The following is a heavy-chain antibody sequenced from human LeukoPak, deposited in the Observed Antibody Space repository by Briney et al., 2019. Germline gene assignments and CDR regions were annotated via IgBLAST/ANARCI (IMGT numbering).Heavy chain of an antibody. CDR1: GFTFSDYW. V-gene: IGHV3-7*01. CDR2: VKNDGSEK. Sequence: PGGSLRLSCAASGFTFSDYWMNWVRQAPGKGLEWVANVKNDGSEKYYVDSVKGRFTISRDNAKNTLFLQMSSLRVEDTAVYYCRGGHYSDYAWGQGALVTVSS. J-gene: IGHJ5*02. CDR3: RGGHYSDYA. D-gene: IGHD4-11*01.